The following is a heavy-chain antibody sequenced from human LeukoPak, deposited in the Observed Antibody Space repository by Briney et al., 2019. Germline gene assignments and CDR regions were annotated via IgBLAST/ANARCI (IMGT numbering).Heavy chain of an antibody. J-gene: IGHJ5*02. CDR2: IHYSGST. D-gene: IGHD1-26*01. CDR1: GGSISSYY. Sequence: SETLSLTCTVSGGSISSYYWSWIRQPPGKGLEWIGYIHYSGSTNYNPSLKSRVTMSVDTSKNQFSLNLSSVTAADTAVYYCARDQGSTYGFDPWGQGTLVTVSS. CDR3: ARDQGSTYGFDP. V-gene: IGHV4-59*01.